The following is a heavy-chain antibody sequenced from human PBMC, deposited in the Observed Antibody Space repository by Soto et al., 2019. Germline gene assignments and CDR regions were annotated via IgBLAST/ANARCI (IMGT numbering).Heavy chain of an antibody. CDR3: ARGKTTVTTNY. J-gene: IGHJ4*02. V-gene: IGHV3-21*01. CDR2: ISSSSSYK. D-gene: IGHD4-17*01. CDR1: GFTFSSYS. Sequence: EVQLVESGGGLVKPGGSLRLSCAASGFTFSSYSMNWVRQAPGKGLEWVSSISSSSSYKYYADSVKGRFTISRDNAKNSLYLQMNSLRAEDTAVYYCARGKTTVTTNYWGQGTLVTVSS.